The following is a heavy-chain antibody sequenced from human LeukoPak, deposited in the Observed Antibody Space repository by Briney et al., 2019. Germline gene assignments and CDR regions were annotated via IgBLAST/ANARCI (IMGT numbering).Heavy chain of an antibody. CDR2: INPNSGGT. J-gene: IGHJ5*02. Sequence: GASVKVSCKASGGTFSSYAISWVRQAPGQGLEWMGWINPNSGGTNYAQKFQGRVTMTRDTSISTAYMELSRLRSDDTAVYYCAREASLAAAGLDPWGQGTLVTVSS. V-gene: IGHV1-2*02. CDR3: AREASLAAAGLDP. D-gene: IGHD6-13*01. CDR1: GGTFSSYA.